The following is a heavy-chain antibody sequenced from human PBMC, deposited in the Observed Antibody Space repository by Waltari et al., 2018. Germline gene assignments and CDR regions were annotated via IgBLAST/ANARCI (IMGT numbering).Heavy chain of an antibody. CDR2: IYHTGDT. CDR3: ARVVPRAANDY. Sequence: QVQLQESGPGLVKPSGTLSLTCTVSGYSNKNNYYWGWIRRPPGEGLEWIGTIYHTGDTYYNPSLKSRVIISVDTSKNQFSLRLSSVTAADTAVYYCARVVPRAANDYWGQGTLVTVSS. J-gene: IGHJ4*02. CDR1: GYSNKNNYY. D-gene: IGHD3-10*01. V-gene: IGHV4-38-2*02.